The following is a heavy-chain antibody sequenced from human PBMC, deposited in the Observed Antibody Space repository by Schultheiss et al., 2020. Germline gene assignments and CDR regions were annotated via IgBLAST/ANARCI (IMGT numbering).Heavy chain of an antibody. D-gene: IGHD3-3*01. J-gene: IGHJ5*02. CDR3: ARALYYDFWSGYSNWFDP. CDR2: IYYSGST. V-gene: IGHV4-34*01. CDR1: GGSFSGYY. Sequence: SETLSLTCAVYGGSFSGYYWSWIRQPPGKGLEWIGYIYYSGSTYYNPSLKSRVTISVDTSKNQFSLKLNSVTAADTAVYYCARALYYDFWSGYSNWFDPWGQGTLVNVYS.